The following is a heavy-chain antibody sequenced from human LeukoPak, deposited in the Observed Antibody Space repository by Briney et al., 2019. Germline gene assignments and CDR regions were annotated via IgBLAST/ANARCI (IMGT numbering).Heavy chain of an antibody. CDR3: ARHYPSYYDSSGYPRRITYYFDY. Sequence: PSETLSLTCTVSGGSISSYYWSWIRPPPGKGLEWIGYIYYSGSTNYNPSLKSRVTISVDTSKNQFSLKLSSVTAADTAVYYCARHYPSYYDSSGYPRRITYYFDYWGQGTLVTVSS. V-gene: IGHV4-59*08. D-gene: IGHD3-22*01. CDR2: IYYSGST. CDR1: GGSISSYY. J-gene: IGHJ4*02.